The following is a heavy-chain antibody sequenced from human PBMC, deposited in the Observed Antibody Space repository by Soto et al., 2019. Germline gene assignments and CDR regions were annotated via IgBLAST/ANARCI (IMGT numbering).Heavy chain of an antibody. D-gene: IGHD6-19*01. CDR1: GFTFSSYS. J-gene: IGHJ3*02. CDR2: ISSSSSYI. Sequence: GGSLRLSCAASGFTFSSYSMNWVRQAPGKGLEWVSSISSSSSYIYYADSVKGRFTISRDNAKNSLYLQMNSLRAEDTAVYYCARESPYSSGWYAFDIWDQGTMVTVSS. V-gene: IGHV3-21*01. CDR3: ARESPYSSGWYAFDI.